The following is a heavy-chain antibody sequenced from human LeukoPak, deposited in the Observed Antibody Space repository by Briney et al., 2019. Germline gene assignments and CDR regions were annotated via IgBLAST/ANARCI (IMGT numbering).Heavy chain of an antibody. CDR3: AKDLWGYYDSSGALDY. V-gene: IGHV3-23*01. Sequence: GGSLRLSCAASGLTFSSYAMSWVRQAPGKGLEWVSAISGSGGSTYYADSVKGRFTISRDNSKNTLYLQMNSLRAEDTAVYYCAKDLWGYYDSSGALDYWGQGTLVTVSS. J-gene: IGHJ4*02. CDR2: ISGSGGST. D-gene: IGHD3-22*01. CDR1: GLTFSSYA.